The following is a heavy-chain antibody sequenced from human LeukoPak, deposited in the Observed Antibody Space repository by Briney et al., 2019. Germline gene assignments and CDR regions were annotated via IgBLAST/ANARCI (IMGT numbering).Heavy chain of an antibody. V-gene: IGHV1-24*01. J-gene: IGHJ4*02. CDR3: TTGKIYCSSCSDDY. Sequence: ASVKVSCKVSGYTLTELSMHWVRQAPGKGFEWMGGFDPEDPEDGEAIYAQKFQGRVTMTEDTSTDTAYMELSSLRSEDTAVYYWTTGKIYCSSCSDDYWGQGTLVTVSS. D-gene: IGHD6-13*01. CDR1: GYTLTELS. CDR2: FDPEDPEDGEA.